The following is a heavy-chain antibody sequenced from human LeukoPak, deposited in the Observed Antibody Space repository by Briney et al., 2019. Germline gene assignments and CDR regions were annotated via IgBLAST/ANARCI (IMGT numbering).Heavy chain of an antibody. CDR2: ISSSGSTI. CDR3: ARDKDFWSGRPNWFDP. CDR1: GFTFSDYY. D-gene: IGHD3-3*01. Sequence: GGSLRLSCAASGFTFSDYYMSWIRQAPGKGLEWVSYISSSGSTIYYADSVKGRFTISRDNAKNSLYLQMNSLRAEDTAVYYCARDKDFWSGRPNWFDPWGQGTLVTVSS. J-gene: IGHJ5*02. V-gene: IGHV3-11*04.